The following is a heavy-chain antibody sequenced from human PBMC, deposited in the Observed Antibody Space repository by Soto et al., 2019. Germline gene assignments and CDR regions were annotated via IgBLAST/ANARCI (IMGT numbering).Heavy chain of an antibody. Sequence: QVQLVQSGADVKKPGSSVKVSCKTSGGPFGSSAISWVRQPPAQGLEWMGEIIPVFDKANYAQNFQGRLTITADEPTGTVFMQLSSLRSEDTAVYFCARLRRDWGDAFDLWGLGTFVTVSS. CDR3: ARLRRDWGDAFDL. J-gene: IGHJ3*01. CDR2: IIPVFDKA. D-gene: IGHD3-16*01. V-gene: IGHV1-69*01. CDR1: GGPFGSSA.